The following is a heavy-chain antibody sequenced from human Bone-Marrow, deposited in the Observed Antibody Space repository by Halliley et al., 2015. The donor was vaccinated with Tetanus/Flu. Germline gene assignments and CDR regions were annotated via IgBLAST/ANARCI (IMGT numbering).Heavy chain of an antibody. CDR3: ARCRTGGCPVI. J-gene: IGHJ4*02. D-gene: IGHD2-8*02. CDR2: INGDGSNT. Sequence: GLGWVSVINGDGSNTTYAESVKGRFTVSRDNAKNALYLQMNSRRGEDTAVYYCARCRTGGCPVIWGQGTLVTVSS. V-gene: IGHV3-74*01.